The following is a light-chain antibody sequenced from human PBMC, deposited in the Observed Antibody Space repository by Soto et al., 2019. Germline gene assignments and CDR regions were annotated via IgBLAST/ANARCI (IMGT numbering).Light chain of an antibody. Sequence: DIVMTQSPDSLAVSLGERATINCKSSQSVLYSSNNKNYLAWYQQKPGQPPKLLIYWASTRESGVPDRFSGSGSGTDFTLTISRLQAEDVAVYYCQQYYSTPLTFGGGNKVEIK. CDR1: QSVLYSSNNKNY. CDR2: WAS. V-gene: IGKV4-1*01. CDR3: QQYYSTPLT. J-gene: IGKJ4*01.